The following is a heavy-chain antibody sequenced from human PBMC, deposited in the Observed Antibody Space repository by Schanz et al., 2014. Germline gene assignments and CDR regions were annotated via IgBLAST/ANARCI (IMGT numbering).Heavy chain of an antibody. CDR3: ARGGARRFPVVPDAIQGLRGHYYYYYLDV. J-gene: IGHJ6*03. D-gene: IGHD2-2*02. CDR1: GASISSSNW. Sequence: QVQLQESGPGLVKPSGTLSLTCAVSGASISSSNWWSWVRQPPGKGLEWIGEIYHSGNTNYNASRKSRVPISVDKSKIQSSRKVRSVTAADTAVYYCARGGARRFPVVPDAIQGLRGHYYYYYLDVWGKGTTVTASS. V-gene: IGHV4-4*02. CDR2: IYHSGNT.